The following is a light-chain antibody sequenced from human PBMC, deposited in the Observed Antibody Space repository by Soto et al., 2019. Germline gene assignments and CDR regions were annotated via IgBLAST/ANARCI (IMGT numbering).Light chain of an antibody. Sequence: DIVMTQSPLSLPVTPGEPASISCRSSQSLLHSNGYNSLDWYLQKPGQSPQLLNYLGSNRASGVPDRFSGSGSGTDFTLKISRVEAEDVGVYYCMQALQTPLTFGGGTKVEIK. J-gene: IGKJ4*01. CDR3: MQALQTPLT. V-gene: IGKV2-28*01. CDR1: QSLLHSNGYNS. CDR2: LGS.